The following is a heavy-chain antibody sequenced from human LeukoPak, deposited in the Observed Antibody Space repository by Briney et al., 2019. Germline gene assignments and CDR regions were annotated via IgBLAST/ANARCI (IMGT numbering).Heavy chain of an antibody. CDR1: GYSFTSYW. CDR3: ASLGGYCSGTSCYADWFDP. V-gene: IGHV5-51*01. Sequence: GESLKISCKGSGYSFTSYWIGWVRQMPGKGLEWMGIIYPGDSDTRYSPSFQGQVTISADKSVSTAYLQWSSLKASDTAMYYCASLGGYCSGTSCYADWFDPWGQGTLVTVSS. D-gene: IGHD2-2*01. CDR2: IYPGDSDT. J-gene: IGHJ5*02.